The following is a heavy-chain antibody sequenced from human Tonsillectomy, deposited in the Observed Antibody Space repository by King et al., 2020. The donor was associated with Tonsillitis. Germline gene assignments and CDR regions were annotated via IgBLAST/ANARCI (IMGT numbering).Heavy chain of an antibody. D-gene: IGHD1-26*01. Sequence: VQLVESGGGVVQPGRSLRLSCAASGFTFSSYGMHWVRQAPGKGLEWVAVISYDGSIKYFTDSVKGRFTISRDNSKNTLYLQMNSLRPDDTAVYYCAKEEVGFDIWSQGTLVTVSS. J-gene: IGHJ3*02. CDR1: GFTFSSYG. CDR3: AKEEVGFDI. CDR2: ISYDGSIK. V-gene: IGHV3-30*18.